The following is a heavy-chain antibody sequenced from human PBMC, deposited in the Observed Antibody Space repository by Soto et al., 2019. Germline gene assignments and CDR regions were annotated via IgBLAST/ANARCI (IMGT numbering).Heavy chain of an antibody. CDR1: GFTFTNAW. J-gene: IGHJ4*02. CDR3: AADLPNWGAYAFDY. D-gene: IGHD7-27*01. Sequence: EVQLVESGGGLVEPGGSLRLSCAASGFTFTNAWLSWVRQAPGKGLEWVGRIKSKNDGGTTDYAAPVKGRFTISRDDSENTVYLQMNSLKTEDTAVYYCAADLPNWGAYAFDYWGQGTLVTVSS. V-gene: IGHV3-15*07. CDR2: IKSKNDGGTT.